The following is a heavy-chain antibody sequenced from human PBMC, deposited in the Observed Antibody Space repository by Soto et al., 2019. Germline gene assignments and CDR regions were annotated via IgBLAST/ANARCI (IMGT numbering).Heavy chain of an antibody. CDR3: ARDLWWYLH. CDR2: ISAGSEGA. Sequence: GGSLRLSCAASGFTFSSYSMNWVRQAPGKGLEWVSSISAGSEGAYYADSVKGRFTISRANSNNTLYLQMNSLRTEDTAVYYCARDLWWYLHWGQGTLVTVSS. J-gene: IGHJ4*02. CDR1: GFTFSSYS. V-gene: IGHV3-21*04. D-gene: IGHD2-15*01.